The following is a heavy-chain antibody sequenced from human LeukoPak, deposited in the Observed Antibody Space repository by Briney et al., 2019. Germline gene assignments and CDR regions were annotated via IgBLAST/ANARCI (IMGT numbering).Heavy chain of an antibody. V-gene: IGHV5-51*01. CDR1: GYIFTIYW. J-gene: IGHJ4*02. CDR3: ARGYYYDSSGYPDY. CDR2: IYPGDSDT. D-gene: IGHD3-22*01. Sequence: GESLQISCEGSGYIFTIYWIGWGRQMPGKGLECMGIIYPGDSDTRYSPSFQGQVTISADKSIHAAYLQWSTLTASDTAMYYCARGYYYDSSGYPDYWGQGTLVTVSS.